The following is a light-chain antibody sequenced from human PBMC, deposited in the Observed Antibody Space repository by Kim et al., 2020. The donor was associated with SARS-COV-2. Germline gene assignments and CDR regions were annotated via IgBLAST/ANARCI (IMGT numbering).Light chain of an antibody. Sequence: ASVGDRVSITCRASQDINNYLAWYQQKPGKVPKLLIYAASTLQSGVPSRFSGSASGTDFTLTISSLQPEDVATYYCQNYNDAPQPFGPGTKVDIK. J-gene: IGKJ3*01. CDR1: QDINNY. CDR3: QNYNDAPQP. CDR2: AAS. V-gene: IGKV1-27*01.